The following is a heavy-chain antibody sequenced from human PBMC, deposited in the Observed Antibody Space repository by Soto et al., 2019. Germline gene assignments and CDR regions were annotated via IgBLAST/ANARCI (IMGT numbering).Heavy chain of an antibody. CDR2: IYPGDSDT. D-gene: IGHD5-18*01. CDR3: ARRIVDTAMVTFVAFDI. Sequence: PGESLKISCKGSGYSFTSYWIGWVHQMPGKGLEWMGIIYPGDSDTRYSPSFQGQVTISADKSISTAYLQWSSLKASDTAMYYCARRIVDTAMVTFVAFDIWGQGTMVTVSS. CDR1: GYSFTSYW. V-gene: IGHV5-51*07. J-gene: IGHJ3*02.